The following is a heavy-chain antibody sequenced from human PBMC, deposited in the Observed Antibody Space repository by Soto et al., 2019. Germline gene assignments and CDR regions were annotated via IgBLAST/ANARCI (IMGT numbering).Heavy chain of an antibody. J-gene: IGHJ5*02. V-gene: IGHV1-69*01. CDR3: ARQAITNYCSSTSCCEGWFDP. CDR2: IIPIFGTA. CDR1: GGTSSSYA. D-gene: IGHD2-2*01. Sequence: QVQLVQSGAEVKKPGSSVKVSCKASGGTSSSYAISWVRQAPGQGLEWMGGIIPIFGTANYAQKFQGRVTITADESTSTAYMELSSLRSEDTAVYYCARQAITNYCSSTSCCEGWFDPWGQGTLVTVSS.